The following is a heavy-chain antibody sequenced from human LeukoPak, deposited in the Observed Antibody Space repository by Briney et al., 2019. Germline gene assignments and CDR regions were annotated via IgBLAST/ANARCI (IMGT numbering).Heavy chain of an antibody. J-gene: IGHJ4*02. V-gene: IGHV3-48*03. CDR1: GFTFSNYE. CDR2: INGPGTTI. CDR3: ARNDPGDY. D-gene: IGHD3-16*01. Sequence: SGGSLRLSCAASGFTFSNYEMNWVRQAPGKGMKWVSYINGPGTTIYYADSVKGRFTISRDDAKNSLYLQMNSLRAEDTAVYYCARNDPGDYWGQGALVTVSS.